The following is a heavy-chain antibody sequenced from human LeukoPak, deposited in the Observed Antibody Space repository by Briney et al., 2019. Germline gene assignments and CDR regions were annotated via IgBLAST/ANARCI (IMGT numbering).Heavy chain of an antibody. V-gene: IGHV1-18*01. CDR3: ARRRSEEFDFDC. CDR1: GYIFSTYG. D-gene: IGHD6-19*01. J-gene: IGHJ4*02. CDR2: ISGYNGNT. Sequence: ASVKVSCKASGYIFSTYGISWVRQAPGQGLEWMGCISGYNGNTNYAQKLQGRVTMTTDTSTSTAYMELRSLRSDDTAVYYCARRRSEEFDFDCWGQGTLVTVPS.